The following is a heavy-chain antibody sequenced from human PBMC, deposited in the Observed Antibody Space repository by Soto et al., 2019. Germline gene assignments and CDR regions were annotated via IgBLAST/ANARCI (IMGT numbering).Heavy chain of an antibody. J-gene: IGHJ4*02. Sequence: VQLVESGGGLVHPGGSLKLSCAVSGFTFSGSVMHWVRQAPGKGLEWLGRIRSRDSDYATSYAESVKGRVTISRDDSKNTAYLQVTSLKIDDTALYYCTTYGNSSKGFDYWGQGTLVTVSS. CDR1: GFTFSGSV. D-gene: IGHD6-6*01. CDR2: IRSRDSDYAT. CDR3: TTYGNSSKGFDY. V-gene: IGHV3-73*01.